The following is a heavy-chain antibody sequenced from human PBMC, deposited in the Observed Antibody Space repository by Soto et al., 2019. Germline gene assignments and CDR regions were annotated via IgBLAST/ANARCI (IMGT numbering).Heavy chain of an antibody. CDR2: IYSGGVT. J-gene: IGHJ6*02. Sequence: AGSLRLSCAASGFTVKNYQINWVRQAPGKGLEWVSVIYSGGVTYYPDSVKGRFTTIRDTSKNTVYLQMNSLRADDTAMYYCARDPSTTGYYGLDVWGQGTTVTVSS. V-gene: IGHV3-53*01. CDR3: ARDPSTTGYYGLDV. CDR1: GFTVKNYQ.